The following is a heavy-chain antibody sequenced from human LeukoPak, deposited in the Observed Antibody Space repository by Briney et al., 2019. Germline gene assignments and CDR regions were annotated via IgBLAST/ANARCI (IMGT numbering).Heavy chain of an antibody. D-gene: IGHD1-7*01. J-gene: IGHJ4*02. V-gene: IGHV3-74*01. CDR3: VKDLGGNYDY. CDR1: GFTFSSYW. CDR2: IDYDGSIT. Sequence: GGSLRLSCAASGFTFSSYWIHWVRQVPGKGLVWVSRIDYDGSITSYADSVKGRFTISRDNARNTLYLQMNSLRVDDTAVYYCVKDLGGNYDYWGQGTLVTVSS.